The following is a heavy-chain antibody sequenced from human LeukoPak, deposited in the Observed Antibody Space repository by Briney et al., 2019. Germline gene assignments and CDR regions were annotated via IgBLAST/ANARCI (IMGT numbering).Heavy chain of an antibody. D-gene: IGHD3-22*01. J-gene: IGHJ5*02. CDR1: GGTFSSYA. CDR3: AREPDDSSGYYFGNWFDP. CDR2: IIPIFGTA. Sequence: GASVKVSCKASGGTFSSYAISWVRQAPGQGLEWMGGIIPIFGTANYAQKFQGRVTITADKSTSTAYMELSSLRSEDTAVYYCAREPDDSSGYYFGNWFDPWGQGTLVTVSS. V-gene: IGHV1-69*06.